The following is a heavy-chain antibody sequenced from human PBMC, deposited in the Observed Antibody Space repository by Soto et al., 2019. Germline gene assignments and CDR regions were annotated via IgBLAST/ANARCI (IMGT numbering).Heavy chain of an antibody. V-gene: IGHV3-74*01. D-gene: IGHD3-22*01. CDR1: GFTFNSYW. J-gene: IGHJ4*02. Sequence: EVQLVESGGGLVQPGGSLRLSCAASGFTFNSYWMHWVRQAPGKGLVWVSRINPDGRSTNYADSVKGRFTISRDNAKNTLYLQMNSLSAEDTAVYHCARGGLQGSVNHYNDNWGKGTLVTVSS. CDR3: ARGGLQGSVNHYNDN. CDR2: INPDGRST.